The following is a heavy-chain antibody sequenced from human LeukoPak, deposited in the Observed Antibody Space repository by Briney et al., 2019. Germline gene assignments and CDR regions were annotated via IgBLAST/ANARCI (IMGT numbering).Heavy chain of an antibody. Sequence: SETLSLTCTVSGGSISSYHWSWIRQPPGKGLEWIGYIYYSGSTNYNPSLKSRVTISVDTSKNQFSLKLSSVTAADTAVYYCARASAEGYFDWLLYFQHWGQGTLVTVSS. V-gene: IGHV4-59*01. CDR1: GGSISSYH. J-gene: IGHJ1*01. CDR3: ARASAEGYFDWLLYFQH. D-gene: IGHD3-9*01. CDR2: IYYSGST.